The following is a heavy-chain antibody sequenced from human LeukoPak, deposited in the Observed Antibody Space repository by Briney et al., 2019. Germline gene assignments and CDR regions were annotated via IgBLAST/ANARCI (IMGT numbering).Heavy chain of an antibody. CDR3: ASLDEIAGTAMAQSFDY. J-gene: IGHJ4*02. Sequence: SVKVSCKASGGTFSSYTISWVRQAPGQGLEWMGRIIPILGIANYAQKFQGRVTITADESTSTAYMELSSLRSEDTAVYYCASLDEIAGTAMAQSFDYWGQGTLVTVSS. CDR2: IIPILGIA. D-gene: IGHD5-18*01. CDR1: GGTFSSYT. V-gene: IGHV1-69*02.